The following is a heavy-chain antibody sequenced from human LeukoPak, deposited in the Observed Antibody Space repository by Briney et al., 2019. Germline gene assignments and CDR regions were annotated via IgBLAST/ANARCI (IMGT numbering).Heavy chain of an antibody. CDR3: AFNYADAFDI. D-gene: IGHD4-11*01. J-gene: IGHJ3*02. Sequence: SETLSLTCTVSGGSVSSGSYYWSWIRQPPGKGLEWIGYIYYSGSTNYNPSLKSRVTISVDTSKNQFSLKLSSVTAADTAVYYCAFNYADAFDIWGQGTMVTVSS. CDR2: IYYSGST. CDR1: GGSVSSGSYY. V-gene: IGHV4-61*01.